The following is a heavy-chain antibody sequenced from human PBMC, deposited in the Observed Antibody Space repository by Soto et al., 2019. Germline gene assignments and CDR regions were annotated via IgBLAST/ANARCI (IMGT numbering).Heavy chain of an antibody. CDR2: INPSAGGT. D-gene: IGHD1-1*01. CDR1: GYIFTSYY. Sequence: ASVKVSCKASGYIFTSYYMHWVRQAPGQGLEWMGIINPSAGGTSYAQKFQARVTMTRDTSTSTIYMELNSLRAEDTAVYYCAKFGMATTKRSPPYYIDYWGQGALVTVSS. CDR3: AKFGMATTKRSPPYYIDY. J-gene: IGHJ4*02. V-gene: IGHV1-46*01.